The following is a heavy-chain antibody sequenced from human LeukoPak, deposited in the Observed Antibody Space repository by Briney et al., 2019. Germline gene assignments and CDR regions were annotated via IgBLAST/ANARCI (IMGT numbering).Heavy chain of an antibody. CDR2: IIPILGIA. CDR1: GGTFSSYA. D-gene: IGHD4-23*01. Sequence: SVKVSCKASGGTFSSYAISWVRQAPGQGLEWMGRIIPILGIANYEQKFQGRVTITADKSTSTAYMELSSLRSEDTAVYYCARNTGGNSPGGYWGQGTLVTVSS. V-gene: IGHV1-69*04. J-gene: IGHJ4*02. CDR3: ARNTGGNSPGGY.